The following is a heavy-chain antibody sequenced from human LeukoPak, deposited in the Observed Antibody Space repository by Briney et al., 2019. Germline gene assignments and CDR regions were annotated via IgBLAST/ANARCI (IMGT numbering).Heavy chain of an antibody. CDR1: GFTFSNTW. J-gene: IGHJ4*02. D-gene: IGHD1-7*01. CDR3: ATAGNYRFDN. CDR2: IDSNGNTI. V-gene: IGHV3-74*01. Sequence: GGSLRLSCAGSGFTFSNTWMHWVRQAPGEGLVWVSRIDSNGNTINYADSVKGRFTISRDNARNTLYLQMNGLRVEDTALHFCATAGNYRFDNWGQGTLVTVSS.